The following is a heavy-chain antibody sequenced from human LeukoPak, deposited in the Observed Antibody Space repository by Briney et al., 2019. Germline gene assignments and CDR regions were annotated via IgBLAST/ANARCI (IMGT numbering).Heavy chain of an antibody. CDR1: GLTFTNAW. D-gene: IGHD6-19*01. J-gene: IGHJ4*02. CDR3: TTDKRIAVAGTG. Sequence: GGLLRLSCATSGLTFTNAWMSWVRPAPGDWLECFRRIKSNTYGGTTDYAARVKGIFTISRDDSKNTLYLRMNSLKTEDTAVYYCTTDKRIAVAGTGWGQGTLVTVSS. CDR2: IKSNTYGGTT. V-gene: IGHV3-15*01.